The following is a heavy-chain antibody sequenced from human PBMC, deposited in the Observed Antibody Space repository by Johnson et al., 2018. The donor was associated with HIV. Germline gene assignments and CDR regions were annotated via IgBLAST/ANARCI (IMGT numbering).Heavy chain of an antibody. CDR3: ARGGLLWFGHPTD. J-gene: IGHJ3*01. D-gene: IGHD3-10*01. CDR2: IYSGGST. V-gene: IGHV3-66*01. Sequence: VQLVESGGGLVQPGRSLRLSCAASGFTVSSNYMSWVRQAPGKGLEWVSVIYSGGSTYQADSVKGRFTISRDNSKNTLYLQMNSLRAEDTAVYYCARGGLLWFGHPTDWGQGTMVTVSS. CDR1: GFTVSSNY.